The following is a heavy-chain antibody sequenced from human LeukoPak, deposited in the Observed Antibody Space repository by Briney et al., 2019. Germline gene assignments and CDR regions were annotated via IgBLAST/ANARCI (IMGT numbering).Heavy chain of an antibody. CDR3: ARDLSGIAGYTYGRGIDY. CDR1: GFTFSSYW. J-gene: IGHJ4*02. D-gene: IGHD5-18*01. CDR2: IKYDGSDK. Sequence: PGGSLRLSCAASGFTFSSYWMSWVRQAPGKGLEWVATIKYDGSDKYYVDSVKGRFTISRDNAKTSLYLQMNSLRAEDTAVYYCARDLSGIAGYTYGRGIDYWGQGTLVTVSS. V-gene: IGHV3-7*01.